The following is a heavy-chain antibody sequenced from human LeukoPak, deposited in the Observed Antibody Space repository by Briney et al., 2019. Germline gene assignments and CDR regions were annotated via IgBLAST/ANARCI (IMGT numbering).Heavy chain of an antibody. CDR3: ARFSWPSDAFDI. Sequence: PGGSLRLSCAASGFTLSSYAMSWVRRAPGKGLEWVSTISNSGASTYYADSVKGRFTISGDNSKNSLYLQMNSLRAEDTAVYYCARFSWPSDAFDIWGQGTMVTVSS. CDR2: ISNSGAST. CDR1: GFTLSSYA. D-gene: IGHD6-13*01. J-gene: IGHJ3*02. V-gene: IGHV3-23*01.